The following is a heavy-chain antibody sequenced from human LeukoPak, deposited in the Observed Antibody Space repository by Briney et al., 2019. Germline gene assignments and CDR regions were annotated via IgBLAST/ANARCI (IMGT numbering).Heavy chain of an antibody. Sequence: ASVKVSCKASGYTFTGYYMHWVRQAPGQRLEWMGWINAGNGNTKYSQEFQGRVTITRDTSASTAYMELSSLRSEGMAVYYCARVGIAAVWDYFDYWGQGTLVTVSS. CDR1: GYTFTGYY. V-gene: IGHV1-3*03. D-gene: IGHD6-13*01. CDR2: INAGNGNT. CDR3: ARVGIAAVWDYFDY. J-gene: IGHJ4*02.